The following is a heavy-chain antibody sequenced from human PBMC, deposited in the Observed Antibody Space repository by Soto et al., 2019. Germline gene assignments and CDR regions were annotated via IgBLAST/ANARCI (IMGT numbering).Heavy chain of an antibody. CDR2: IYYSGST. D-gene: IGHD3-22*01. J-gene: IGHJ6*02. Sequence: SETLSLTCTVSGGSISSYYWSWIRQPPGKGLEWIGYIYYSGSTNYNPSLKSRVTISVDTSKNQFSLKLSSVTAADTAVYYCAREGSSGYYYYYYGMDVWGQGATVTVSS. V-gene: IGHV4-59*01. CDR3: AREGSSGYYYYYYGMDV. CDR1: GGSISSYY.